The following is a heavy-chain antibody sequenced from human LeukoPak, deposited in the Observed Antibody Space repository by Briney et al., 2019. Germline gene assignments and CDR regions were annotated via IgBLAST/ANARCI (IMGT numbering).Heavy chain of an antibody. J-gene: IGHJ4*02. D-gene: IGHD3-22*01. CDR1: GFTFSSYG. CDR3: AKDYYSQRYYYDKGFDY. V-gene: IGHV3-30*02. CDR2: IRYDGSNK. Sequence: PGGSLRLSCAASGFTFSSYGMHWVRQAPGKGLEWVAFIRYDGSNKYYADSVKGRFTISRDNSKNTLYLQMNSLRAEDTAVYYCAKDYYSQRYYYDKGFDYWGQGTLVTVSS.